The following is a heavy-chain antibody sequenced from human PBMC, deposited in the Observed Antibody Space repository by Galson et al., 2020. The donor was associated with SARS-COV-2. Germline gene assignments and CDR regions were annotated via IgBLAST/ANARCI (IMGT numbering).Heavy chain of an antibody. CDR1: GFTFTNAW. Sequence: GGSLRPSCAASGFTFTNAWMSWVRQAPGKGLEWVGHIKATTAGGTTDYAAPVKGRFTISRDDSKNTLYLQMSSLKTDDTAVYYCSAGRSGFWGQGTQVTVSS. J-gene: IGHJ4*02. V-gene: IGHV3-15*01. CDR3: SAGRSGF. CDR2: IKATTAGGTT. D-gene: IGHD6-25*01.